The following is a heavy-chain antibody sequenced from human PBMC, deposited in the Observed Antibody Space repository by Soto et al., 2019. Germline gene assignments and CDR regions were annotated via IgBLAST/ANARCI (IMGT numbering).Heavy chain of an antibody. Sequence: QITLNESGPTPVKPRQTLTLTCTFSGFSLTTSGVGVGWIRQSPGKAPEWLALIYWDDDKRYSPSLKSRLTITKDTSKTQVVLTMADLDPADTATYYCAHRVLRTVFGLVTTTAIYFDFWRQGTPVAVSS. CDR1: GFSLTTSGVG. CDR2: IYWDDDK. D-gene: IGHD3-3*01. CDR3: AHRVLRTVFGLVTTTAIYFDF. J-gene: IGHJ4*02. V-gene: IGHV2-5*02.